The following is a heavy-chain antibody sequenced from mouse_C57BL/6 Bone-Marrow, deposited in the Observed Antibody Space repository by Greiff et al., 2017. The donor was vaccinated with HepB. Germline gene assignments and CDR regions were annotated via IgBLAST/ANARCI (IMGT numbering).Heavy chain of an antibody. V-gene: IGHV1-55*01. CDR1: GYTFTSYW. Sequence: QVQLQQSGAELVKPGASVKMSCKASGYTFTSYWITWVKHRPGQGLEWIGDIYPGSGSTNYNEKFKSKATLTVDTSSSTAYMQLSSLTSEDSAVYYCARKSKALDYWGQGTSVTVSS. D-gene: IGHD1-3*01. CDR3: ARKSKALDY. J-gene: IGHJ4*01. CDR2: IYPGSGST.